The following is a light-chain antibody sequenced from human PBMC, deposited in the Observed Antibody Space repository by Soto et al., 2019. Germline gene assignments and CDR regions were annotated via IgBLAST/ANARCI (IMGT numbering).Light chain of an antibody. CDR1: QDIGNH. CDR2: AAS. V-gene: IGKV1-17*03. Sequence: DIQMTQSPSAMSASVGDRVTISCRASQDIGNHLAWFQQKPGKVPQRLIYAASSLQTGVPSRFSGSGSGTDFTLTIDNLQHEDSATYYCQQSHSTPPTFGPGTKLEIK. J-gene: IGKJ2*01. CDR3: QQSHSTPPT.